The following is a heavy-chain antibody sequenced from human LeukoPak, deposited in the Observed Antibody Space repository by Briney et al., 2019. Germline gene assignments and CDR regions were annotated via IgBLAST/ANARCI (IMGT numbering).Heavy chain of an antibody. CDR3: ASGVRREEWFDP. V-gene: IGHV1-69*13. Sequence: GASVKVSCKTSGGTFSSYAISWVRQAPGQGLEWMGGIIPIFGTANYAQKFQGRVTITADESTSTAYMELSSLRSEDTAVYYCASGVRREEWFDPWGQGTLVTVSS. CDR1: GGTFSSYA. CDR2: IIPIFGTA. D-gene: IGHD1-1*01. J-gene: IGHJ5*02.